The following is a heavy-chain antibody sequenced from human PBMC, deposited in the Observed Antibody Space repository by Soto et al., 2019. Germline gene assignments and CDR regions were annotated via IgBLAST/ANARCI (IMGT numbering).Heavy chain of an antibody. CDR1: GASVTSGDYY. CDR2: MHDSGTT. V-gene: IGHV4-30-4*01. J-gene: IGHJ4*02. D-gene: IGHD3-3*01. CDR3: ARGGLYDLWSGLFD. Sequence: LSLTCSVSGASVTSGDYYWNWIRQTPGTGLEWLGYMHDSGTTSYNPSLKGRVTISRDTSKNQFSLKLTSVSAADTAVYFCARGGLYDLWSGLFDWGQGIRVTVSS.